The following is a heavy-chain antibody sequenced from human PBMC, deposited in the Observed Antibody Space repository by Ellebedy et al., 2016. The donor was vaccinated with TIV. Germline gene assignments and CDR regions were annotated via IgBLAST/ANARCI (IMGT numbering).Heavy chain of an antibody. Sequence: SETLSLXXAVSGGSLSGYYWTWIRQLPGKGLEWIGKINHSGTTDYNPSLRSRVTMSVDTTKKHISLRLSSVTAADTAVYYCARVGDYYGSGSLDYWGRGTLVAVSS. CDR2: INHSGTT. CDR3: ARVGDYYGSGSLDY. D-gene: IGHD3-10*01. V-gene: IGHV4-34*01. CDR1: GGSLSGYY. J-gene: IGHJ4*02.